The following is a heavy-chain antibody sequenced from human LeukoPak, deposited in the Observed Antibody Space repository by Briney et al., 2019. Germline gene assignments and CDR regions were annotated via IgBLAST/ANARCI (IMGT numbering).Heavy chain of an antibody. CDR2: ISWNSGSI. CDR3: AKDTSYDILTGSFDY. J-gene: IGHJ4*02. Sequence: GGSLRLSCAASGFTFDDYAMHWVRQAPGKGLEWVSGISWNSGSIGYADSVKGRFTISRDNAKNSLYLQMNSLRAEDMALYYCAKDTSYDILTGSFDYWGQGTLVTVSS. V-gene: IGHV3-9*03. CDR1: GFTFDDYA. D-gene: IGHD3-9*01.